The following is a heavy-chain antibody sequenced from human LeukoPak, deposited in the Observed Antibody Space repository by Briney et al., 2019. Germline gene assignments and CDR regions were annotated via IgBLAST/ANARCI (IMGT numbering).Heavy chain of an antibody. J-gene: IGHJ4*02. CDR1: GGSITTSGHY. D-gene: IGHD3-16*01. Sequence: SETLSLICTVSGGSITTSGHYWGWIRQPPGKGLEWIGSIDYRERTTDNPSLKSRVTISADTSRNQFSLKLSSVTATDTAVYYCANYVSGTMRDYWGQGTLVTVSS. CDR3: ANYVSGTMRDY. CDR2: IDYRERT. V-gene: IGHV4-39*01.